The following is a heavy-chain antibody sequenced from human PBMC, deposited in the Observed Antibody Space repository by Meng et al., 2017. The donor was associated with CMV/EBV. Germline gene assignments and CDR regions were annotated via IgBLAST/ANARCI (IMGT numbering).Heavy chain of an antibody. V-gene: IGHV4-34*01. Sequence: VHPPQVGERLLMPPETPSLTCAVYGGSFSGYYWSWIRQPPGKGLEWIGEINHSGSTNYNPSLKSRVTISVDTSKNQFSLKLSSVTAADTAVYYCARGLWFGELSPFDYWGQGTLVTVSS. CDR1: GGSFSGYY. D-gene: IGHD3-10*01. CDR2: INHSGST. J-gene: IGHJ4*02. CDR3: ARGLWFGELSPFDY.